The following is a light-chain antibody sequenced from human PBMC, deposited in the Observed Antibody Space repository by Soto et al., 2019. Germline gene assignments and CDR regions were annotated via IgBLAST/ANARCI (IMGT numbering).Light chain of an antibody. J-gene: IGLJ3*02. Sequence: QSALTQPPSVSAAPGQRVTISCSGSRSNVAYNYVSWYQRLPGTAPRLLIYEDTKRPSGIPDRFSGSKSGTSATLHITGLQAGDEAEYFCETWDRSLSLGVFGGGTQLTVL. CDR2: EDT. V-gene: IGLV1-51*01. CDR3: ETWDRSLSLGV. CDR1: RSNVAYNY.